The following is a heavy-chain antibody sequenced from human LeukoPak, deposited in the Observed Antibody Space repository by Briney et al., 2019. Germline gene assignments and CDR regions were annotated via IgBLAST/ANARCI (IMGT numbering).Heavy chain of an antibody. Sequence: GGSLRLSCAASGFPFSTYAMNWVRQAPGKGLEWVSVITGSGGFTHYADSVKGRFTISRDNSKNTVYLQMNSLRVEDTALYYCVRSLDYWGQGTLVTVSS. CDR3: VRSLDY. CDR2: ITGSGGFT. V-gene: IGHV3-23*01. CDR1: GFPFSTYA. J-gene: IGHJ4*02.